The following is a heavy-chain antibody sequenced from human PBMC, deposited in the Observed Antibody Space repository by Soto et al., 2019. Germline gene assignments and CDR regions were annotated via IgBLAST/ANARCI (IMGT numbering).Heavy chain of an antibody. CDR2: IKSKTDGGTT. D-gene: IGHD3-10*01. J-gene: IGHJ6*02. V-gene: IGHV3-15*07. Sequence: EVQLVESGGGLVKPGGSLRLSCAASGFTFSNAWMNWVRQAPGKGLEWVGRIKSKTDGGTTDYAAPVKGRFTISRDDSTNTLYLQMNSLKAEDTAVYYCTNGADYYYYGMDVWGQGTTVTVSS. CDR1: GFTFSNAW. CDR3: TNGADYYYYGMDV.